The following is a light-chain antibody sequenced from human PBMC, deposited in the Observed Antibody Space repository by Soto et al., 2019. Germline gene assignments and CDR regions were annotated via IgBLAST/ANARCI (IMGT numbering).Light chain of an antibody. V-gene: IGKV3-11*01. CDR3: QQRNSWPPVYT. Sequence: EIVLTQSPATLSLSPGERATLSCKTSQSTSSYLDWYQHRPGQTPRLLIDDVSNRATGIPARFSGSGSGTDYTLTISSLEPDDFAVYYWQQRNSWPPVYTFGQGTKLEI. CDR2: DVS. J-gene: IGKJ2*01. CDR1: QSTSSY.